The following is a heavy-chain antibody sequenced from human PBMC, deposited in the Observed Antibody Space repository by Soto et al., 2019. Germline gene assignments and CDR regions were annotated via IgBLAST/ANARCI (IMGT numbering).Heavy chain of an antibody. J-gene: IGHJ6*02. CDR3: ARITMIVSSYYRMDV. CDR2: IIPIFGTA. V-gene: IGHV1-69*13. CDR1: GGTFSSYA. Sequence: GASVKVSCKASGGTFSSYAISWVRQAPGQGLEWMGGIIPIFGTANYAQKFQGRVTITADESTSTAYMELSSLRSEDTAVYYCARITMIVSSYYRMDVWGQGTTVTVSS. D-gene: IGHD3-22*01.